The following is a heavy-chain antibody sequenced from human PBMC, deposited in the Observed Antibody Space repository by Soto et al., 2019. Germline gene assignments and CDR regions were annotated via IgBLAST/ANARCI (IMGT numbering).Heavy chain of an antibody. CDR2: ISDHGGTT. Sequence: PGGSLRLSCAASGFSFNTFEMSWVRQAPGRGLEWVSFISDHGGTTYYADSVKGRFTSSRDNSKNTLYLQMNSLTAEDTAVYYCVRDMQLWRLDSWGQGTLVTVSS. D-gene: IGHD2-15*01. J-gene: IGHJ4*02. CDR1: GFSFNTFE. CDR3: VRDMQLWRLDS. V-gene: IGHV3-23*01.